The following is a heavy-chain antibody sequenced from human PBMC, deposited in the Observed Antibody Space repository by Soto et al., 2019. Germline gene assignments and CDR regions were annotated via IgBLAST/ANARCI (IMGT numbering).Heavy chain of an antibody. Sequence: GGSLRLSCAASGFTFSIYSMNWFRQAPGKGLEWISYISSSSSAIYYADTVRGRFTGSRDNAKNSLYLQMNSLRVEDAAVYYCVRQNWDSYFSYFDSWGQGTLVTVSS. J-gene: IGHJ4*02. CDR2: ISSSSSAI. CDR1: GFTFSIYS. D-gene: IGHD2-21*01. V-gene: IGHV3-48*01. CDR3: VRQNWDSYFSYFDS.